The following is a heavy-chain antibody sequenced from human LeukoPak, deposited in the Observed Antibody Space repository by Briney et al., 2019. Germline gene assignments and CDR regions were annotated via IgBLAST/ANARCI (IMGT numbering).Heavy chain of an antibody. J-gene: IGHJ4*02. D-gene: IGHD3-3*01. CDR2: ISGSGGST. V-gene: IGHV3-23*01. CDR3: AKGPARITIFGVATPDC. Sequence: GGSLRLSCAASGFTFSSYAMSWVRQAPGEGLEWVSAISGSGGSTYYADSVKGRFTISRDNSKNTLYLQMNSLRAEDTAVYYCAKGPARITIFGVATPDCWGQGTLVTVSS. CDR1: GFTFSSYA.